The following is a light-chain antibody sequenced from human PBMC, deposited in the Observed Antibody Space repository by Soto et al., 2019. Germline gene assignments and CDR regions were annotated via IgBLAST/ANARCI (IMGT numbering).Light chain of an antibody. V-gene: IGLV2-14*01. Sequence: QSALAQPASVSGSPGQSITISCTGTSTDVGAYNYIAWYQQHPGKAPKLIIYEVTNRPSGVSYRFSASKSGNTASLTISGLHSEDEADYYCISYTGKSASYVLGTGTKVTVL. J-gene: IGLJ1*01. CDR1: STDVGAYNY. CDR2: EVT. CDR3: ISYTGKSASYV.